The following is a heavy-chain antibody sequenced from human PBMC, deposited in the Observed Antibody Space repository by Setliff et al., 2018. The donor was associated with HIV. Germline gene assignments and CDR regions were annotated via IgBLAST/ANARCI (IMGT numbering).Heavy chain of an antibody. CDR1: RGSISRYY. Sequence: SETLSLTCTVSRGSISRYYWSWIRQPPGKGLEWIGYVSSIGNTNYNPSLKSRVTISVDTSKNQFSLQLNSVTAADTAVYFCARTRAPYFFDFWGQGAQVTVSS. D-gene: IGHD1-26*01. V-gene: IGHV4-4*08. J-gene: IGHJ4*02. CDR3: ARTRAPYFFDF. CDR2: VSSIGNT.